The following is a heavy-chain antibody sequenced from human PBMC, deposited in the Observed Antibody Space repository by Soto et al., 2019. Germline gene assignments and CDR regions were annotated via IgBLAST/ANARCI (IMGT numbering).Heavy chain of an antibody. V-gene: IGHV3-30*18. CDR1: GFTFSSYV. Sequence: XGSRRLSCAASGFTFSSYVMNWVRQAPGKGLDWVAVISHDGSDKFYADSVKGRFTISRDNSKNTLYLQMNSLRPEDTAVYYCAKDRLSFVVPFAINWFDPWGQGSLATVSS. CDR2: ISHDGSDK. D-gene: IGHD2-21*01. J-gene: IGHJ5*01. CDR3: AKDRLSFVVPFAINWFDP.